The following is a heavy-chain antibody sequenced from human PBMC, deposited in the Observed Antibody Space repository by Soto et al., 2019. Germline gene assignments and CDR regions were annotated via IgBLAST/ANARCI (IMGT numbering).Heavy chain of an antibody. Sequence: VQVVESGGGVVQPGRSLSLSCAASGFTFSRFGMHWVRQAPGKGLEWVAGIWYDGSEKFYADSVKVRFTISRDSAKHTVYLQMNILRAEDTAMYDCAKDLSSSFDAFDIWGQGTMVTVAS. V-gene: IGHV3-33*06. CDR1: GFTFSRFG. CDR3: AKDLSSSFDAFDI. D-gene: IGHD6-13*01. CDR2: IWYDGSEK. J-gene: IGHJ3*02.